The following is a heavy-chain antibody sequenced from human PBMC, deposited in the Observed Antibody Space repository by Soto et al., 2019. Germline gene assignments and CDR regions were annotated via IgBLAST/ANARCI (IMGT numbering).Heavy chain of an antibody. CDR3: TRIGGNWNDGGVLVDY. D-gene: IGHD1-20*01. J-gene: IGHJ4*02. V-gene: IGHV3-73*02. CDR1: GFTFSGSA. CDR2: IRSKANSYAT. Sequence: EVQLVESGGGLVQPGGSLKLSCAASGFTFSGSAMHWVRQASGKGLEWVGRIRSKANSYATAYAASVKGRFTISRDDSKNTAYLQMNSLKTEDTAVYYCTRIGGNWNDGGVLVDYWGQGTLVTVSS.